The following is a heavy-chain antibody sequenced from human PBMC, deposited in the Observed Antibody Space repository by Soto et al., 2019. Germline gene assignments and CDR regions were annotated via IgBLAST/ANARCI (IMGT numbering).Heavy chain of an antibody. CDR1: GFTFSSYA. J-gene: IGHJ6*02. CDR2: ISYDGSNK. D-gene: IGHD6-6*01. V-gene: IGHV3-30-3*01. CDR3: AREDQLAAPYYGMDV. Sequence: RRLSCAASGFTFSSYAMHWVRQAPGKGLEWVAVISYDGSNKYYADSVKGRFTISRDNSKNTLYLQMNSLRAEDTAVYYCAREDQLAAPYYGMDVWGQGTTVTVSS.